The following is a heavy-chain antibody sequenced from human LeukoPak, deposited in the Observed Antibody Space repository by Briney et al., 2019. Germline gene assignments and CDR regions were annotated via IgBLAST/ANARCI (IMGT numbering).Heavy chain of an antibody. CDR3: ARHSGITAAGTGFDI. V-gene: IGHV4-39*01. Sequence: SETLSLTCTVSGGSISSSTYYWGWIRQPPGKGLEWIGSIYYSGRTYYNPSLKSRLTISVDTSKNQFSLKLSSVTAADTAVYYCARHSGITAAGTGFDIWGQGTMVTVSS. CDR1: GGSISSSTYY. D-gene: IGHD6-13*01. J-gene: IGHJ3*02. CDR2: IYYSGRT.